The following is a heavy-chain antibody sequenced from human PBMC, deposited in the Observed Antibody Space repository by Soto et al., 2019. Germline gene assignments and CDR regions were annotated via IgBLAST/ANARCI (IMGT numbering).Heavy chain of an antibody. J-gene: IGHJ6*03. CDR1: GFTFSSYA. CDR2: ISGSGGST. Sequence: GGSLRLSCAASGFTFSSYAMSWVRQAPGKGLEWVSAISGSGGSTYYADSVKGRFTISRDNSKNTLYLQMNSLRAEDTAVYYCAKDAYYDFWSGYYKHYYYYYYMDVWGKGTTVTVSS. CDR3: AKDAYYDFWSGYYKHYYYYYYMDV. V-gene: IGHV3-23*01. D-gene: IGHD3-3*01.